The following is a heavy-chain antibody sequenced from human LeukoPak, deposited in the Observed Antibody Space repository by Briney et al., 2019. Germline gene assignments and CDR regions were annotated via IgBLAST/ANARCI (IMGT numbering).Heavy chain of an antibody. V-gene: IGHV3-74*01. Sequence: PGGSLRLSCAASGFTFSSHWMHWVRQAPGTGLVWVADILPDGITTTYADSVKGRFTISRDNAENTLYLQMNSLRPEDTAVYYCLGKPIYNWGRGTLVTVSS. CDR1: GFTFSSHW. D-gene: IGHD1-1*01. CDR2: ILPDGITT. J-gene: IGHJ4*02. CDR3: LGKPIYN.